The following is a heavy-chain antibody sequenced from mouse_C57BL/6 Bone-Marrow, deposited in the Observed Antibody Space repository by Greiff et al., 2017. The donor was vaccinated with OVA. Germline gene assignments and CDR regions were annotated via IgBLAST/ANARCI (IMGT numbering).Heavy chain of an antibody. CDR1: GFTFTSYD. CDR3: ASSNLYYFDY. V-gene: IGHV1-85*01. CDR2: IYTRDGSN. Sequence: QVQLQHSGPELVKPGASVKLSCKASGFTFTSYDINWVKQRPGQGLEWIGWIYTRDGSNKYNEKFKGKATLTVDTSSSTSFMYLHSLTSEVSTVYFCASSNLYYFDYWGQGTTLTVSS. J-gene: IGHJ2*01.